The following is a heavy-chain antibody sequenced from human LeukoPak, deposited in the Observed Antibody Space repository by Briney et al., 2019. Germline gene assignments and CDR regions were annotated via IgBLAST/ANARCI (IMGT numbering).Heavy chain of an antibody. Sequence: PGGSLRLSCVASGFTFSTYGMYWVRQAPGKGLEWLAVMLNDGSTTHYADSVKGRFTISRDNSKNTLYLQMNSLRAEDTAVYYCRGYYYQSSGYYRDYWGQGTLVTVSS. D-gene: IGHD3-22*01. V-gene: IGHV3-30*03. J-gene: IGHJ4*02. CDR2: MLNDGSTT. CDR3: RGYYYQSSGYYRDY. CDR1: GFTFSTYG.